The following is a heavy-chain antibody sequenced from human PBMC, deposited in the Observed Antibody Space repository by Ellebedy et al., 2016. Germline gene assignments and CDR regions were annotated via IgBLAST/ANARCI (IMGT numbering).Heavy chain of an antibody. V-gene: IGHV1-3*01. D-gene: IGHD6-13*01. Sequence: ASVKVSCKASGYTFTSYAMHWVRQAPGQRLEWMGWINAGNGNTKYSQKFQGRVTITRDTSASTAYMELSSLRSEDTAVYYCARYSSSSGRYYGMDVWGQGTTVTVSS. J-gene: IGHJ6*02. CDR1: GYTFTSYA. CDR3: ARYSSSSGRYYGMDV. CDR2: INAGNGNT.